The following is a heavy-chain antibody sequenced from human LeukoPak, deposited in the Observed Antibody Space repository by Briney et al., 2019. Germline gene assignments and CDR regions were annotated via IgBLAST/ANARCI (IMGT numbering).Heavy chain of an antibody. Sequence: SETLSLTCAVYGGSFSGYYWSWIRQPPGKGLEWIGEINHSGSTNYNPSLKSRVTKSVGTSKNQCSLKLSSVTAAHTAVYYCARRGTSMFRGVHMGPHDGFDIWGQGTMVTVSS. CDR3: ARRGTSMFRGVHMGPHDGFDI. V-gene: IGHV4-34*01. CDR1: GGSFSGYY. D-gene: IGHD3-10*01. J-gene: IGHJ3*02. CDR2: INHSGST.